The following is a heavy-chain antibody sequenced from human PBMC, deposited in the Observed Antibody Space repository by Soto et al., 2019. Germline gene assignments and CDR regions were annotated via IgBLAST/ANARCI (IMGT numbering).Heavy chain of an antibody. CDR1: GFTFNTYV. V-gene: IGHV3-30-3*01. J-gene: IGHJ4*02. CDR2: VSSAGGSK. CDR3: ARGGGYSGYDPLDY. D-gene: IGHD5-12*01. Sequence: QVQLVESGGGVVQSGKSLRLSCAASGFTFNTYVMHWVRQAPGKGLEWLAFVSSAGGSKYYADSVTGRFTISRDNSQNPLHLQMNSLGPEDTAVYYCARGGGYSGYDPLDYWGQGTLVTVSS.